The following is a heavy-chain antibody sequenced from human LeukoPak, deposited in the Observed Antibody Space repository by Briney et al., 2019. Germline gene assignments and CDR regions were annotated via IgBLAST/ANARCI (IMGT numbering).Heavy chain of an antibody. CDR1: GFTFSSYE. CDR3: ARVSVSVGAAASFDY. CDR2: ISSSGSTI. V-gene: IGHV3-48*03. J-gene: IGHJ4*02. Sequence: GGSLRLSCAASGFTFSSYEMNWVRQAPGKGLEWVSYISSSGSTIYYADSVKGRFTISRDNAKNSLYLQMNSLRAEDTAVYYCARVSVSVGAAASFDYWGQGTLVTVSS. D-gene: IGHD1-26*01.